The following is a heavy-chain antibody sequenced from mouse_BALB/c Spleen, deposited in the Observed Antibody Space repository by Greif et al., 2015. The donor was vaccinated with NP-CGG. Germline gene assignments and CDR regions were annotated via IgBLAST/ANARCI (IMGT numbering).Heavy chain of an antibody. CDR1: GFTFSSYT. J-gene: IGHJ2*01. Sequence: EVNVVESGGGLVKPGGSMKLSCAASGFTFSSYTMSWVRQTPEKRLEWVATISSGGSYTYYPDSVKGRFTISRDNAKXTLYRQMSSLRSEDTAMYYCTLAGHGSLDYWSQGTTLTVSS. CDR2: ISSGGSYT. V-gene: IGHV5-6-4*01. D-gene: IGHD6-1*01. CDR3: TLAGHGSLDY.